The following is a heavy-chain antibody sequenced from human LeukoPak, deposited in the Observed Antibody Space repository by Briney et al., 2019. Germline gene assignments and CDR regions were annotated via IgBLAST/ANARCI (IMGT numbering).Heavy chain of an antibody. D-gene: IGHD5-24*01. V-gene: IGHV3-30*19. CDR3: ARGDGYNSQDFGY. CDR1: GFTFSWYG. J-gene: IGHJ4*02. CDR2: ISYDGSNK. Sequence: GRSLGLSCAASGFTFSWYGIHWVRQAPGKGLEWVAVISYDGSNKYYADSVKDRFTISRDNSKNTLYLQMNSLRAEDTAVYYCARGDGYNSQDFGYWGQGTLVTVSS.